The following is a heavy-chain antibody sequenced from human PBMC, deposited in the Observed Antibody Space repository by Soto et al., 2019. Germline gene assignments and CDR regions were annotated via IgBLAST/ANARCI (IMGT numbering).Heavy chain of an antibody. CDR2: IKQDGSEK. CDR1: GFTFSSYW. D-gene: IGHD3-3*01. Sequence: EVQLVESGGGLVQPGGSLRLSCAASGFTFSSYWMSWVRQAPGKGLEWVANIKQDGSEKYYVDSVKGRFTISRDNAKNSLYLQMNSLRAEDTAVYYCARVSQGIRPEFYYFWSGSYYMDVWGKGTTVTVSS. J-gene: IGHJ6*03. CDR3: ARVSQGIRPEFYYFWSGSYYMDV. V-gene: IGHV3-7*01.